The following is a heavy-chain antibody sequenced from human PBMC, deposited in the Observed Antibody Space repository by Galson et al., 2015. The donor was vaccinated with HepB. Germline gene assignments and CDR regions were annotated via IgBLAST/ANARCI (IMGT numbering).Heavy chain of an antibody. CDR2: IYPDDSDT. Sequence: QSGAEVKKPGESLRISCQASGYSFTNYWIGWVRQMPGKGLEWMGIIYPDDSDTTYSPSFRGQVTISADKPISTAYLRWSGLQASDTAMYYCGRQTADYNSYYFDYWGQGTLVTVSS. J-gene: IGHJ4*02. V-gene: IGHV5-51*01. CDR3: GRQTADYNSYYFDY. D-gene: IGHD4-11*01. CDR1: GYSFTNYW.